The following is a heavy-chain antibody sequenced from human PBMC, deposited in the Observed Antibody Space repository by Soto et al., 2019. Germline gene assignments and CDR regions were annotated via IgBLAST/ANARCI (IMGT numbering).Heavy chain of an antibody. CDR3: ARDRSTYGGGGTGEVKENWFDP. Sequence: TLSLTCTVSGGSISHYYWSWIRQSPGKGLEWIGYAYYSGSTDYNPSLKSRVTMSVDTSKNQVSLKLNSVTTADTAVYYCARDRSTYGGGGTGEVKENWFDPWGPGTLVTVSS. V-gene: IGHV4-59*01. CDR2: AYYSGST. CDR1: GGSISHYY. D-gene: IGHD2-8*01. J-gene: IGHJ5*02.